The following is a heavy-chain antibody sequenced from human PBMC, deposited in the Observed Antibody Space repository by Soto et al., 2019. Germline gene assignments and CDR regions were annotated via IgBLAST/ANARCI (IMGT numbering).Heavy chain of an antibody. V-gene: IGHV4-59*01. Sequence: PSGTLSLTCTVSGGSISSYDWSWILQPLGKGLEWIGYIYYSGSTNYNPSLKSRVTISVDTSKNQFSLKLSSVTAADTAVYYCARVPEGYCSGGSCYIWFDPWGQGTLVTVSS. J-gene: IGHJ5*02. D-gene: IGHD2-15*01. CDR1: GGSISSYD. CDR2: IYYSGST. CDR3: ARVPEGYCSGGSCYIWFDP.